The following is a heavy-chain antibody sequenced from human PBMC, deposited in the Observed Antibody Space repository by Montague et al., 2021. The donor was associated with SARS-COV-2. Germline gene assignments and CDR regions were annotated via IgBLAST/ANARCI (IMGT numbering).Heavy chain of an antibody. CDR1: GGSFSTYS. CDR2: IHHGGST. J-gene: IGHJ6*03. Sequence: SETLSLTCAVHGGSFSTYSWNWIRQPPGKGLEWIGEIHHGGSTNYNPSLKSRVTISADTSKNQFSLKLTSVAAADTAVYYCARLGDGVVPSPILGVGPYYSYYYMDVGGKVPRSPSP. D-gene: IGHD3-10*01. CDR3: ARLGDGVVPSPILGVGPYYSYYYMDV. V-gene: IGHV4-34*01.